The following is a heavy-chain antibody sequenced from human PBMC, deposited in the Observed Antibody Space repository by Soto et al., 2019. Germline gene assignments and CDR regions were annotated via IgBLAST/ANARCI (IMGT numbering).Heavy chain of an antibody. J-gene: IGHJ3*02. V-gene: IGHV3-9*01. CDR1: GFTFNDYA. D-gene: IGHD2-21*01. CDR3: AKEWGWGGGWRWAIDI. Sequence: EVRLVESGGGLVQPGRSLRLSCVASGFTFNDYAMHWVRQVPGKGLEWVSSISWNSGSIGYGESVKGRFTTSRGNAENSLYLQMDGRRPEDTAWYYCAKEWGWGGGWRWAIDIGGQGTMVTFSS. CDR2: ISWNSGSI.